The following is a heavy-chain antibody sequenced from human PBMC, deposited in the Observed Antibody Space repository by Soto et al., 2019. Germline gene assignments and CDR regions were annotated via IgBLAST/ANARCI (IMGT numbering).Heavy chain of an antibody. Sequence: ASVKVSCKASGGTFSSYAISWVRQAPGQGLEWMGGIIPIFGTANYAQKFQGRVTITADESTSTAYMELSSLRSEDTAVYYCARRYSSGWYAFDHWGQGTLVTVSS. CDR2: IIPIFGTA. V-gene: IGHV1-69*13. CDR1: GGTFSSYA. J-gene: IGHJ4*02. CDR3: ARRYSSGWYAFDH. D-gene: IGHD6-19*01.